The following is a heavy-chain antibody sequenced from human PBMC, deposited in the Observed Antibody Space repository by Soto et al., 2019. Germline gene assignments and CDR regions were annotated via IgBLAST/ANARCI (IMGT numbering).Heavy chain of an antibody. V-gene: IGHV4-30-2*01. CDR1: GDSISSGGYS. J-gene: IGHJ5*02. Sequence: PSETLSLTCAVSGDSISSGGYSWSWIRQPPGKGLEWIGYIYHSGSTYYNPSLKSRVTISEDRSKNQFSLKLSSVTAADTAVYYCARDPVGGNWFDPWGQGTLVTVSS. CDR2: IYHSGST. D-gene: IGHD1-26*01. CDR3: ARDPVGGNWFDP.